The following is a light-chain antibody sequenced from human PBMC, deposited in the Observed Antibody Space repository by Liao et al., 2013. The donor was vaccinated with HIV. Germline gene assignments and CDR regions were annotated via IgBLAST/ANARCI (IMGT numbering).Light chain of an antibody. J-gene: IGLJ2*01. V-gene: IGLV3-1*01. CDR3: QAWDSSTVV. CDR2: YDS. CDR1: KLGDKY. Sequence: SYELTQPPSVSVSPGQTASITCSGDKLGDKYACWYQQKPGQAPVLVICYDSDRPSGIPERLSGSNSGNTATLTISGTQAMDEADYYCQAWDSSTVVFGGGTKLTVL.